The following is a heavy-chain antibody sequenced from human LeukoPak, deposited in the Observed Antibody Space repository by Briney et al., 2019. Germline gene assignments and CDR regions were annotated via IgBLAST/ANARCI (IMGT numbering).Heavy chain of an antibody. CDR2: MSPNSGDT. CDR3: ARGPPNWGYDY. V-gene: IGHV1-8*01. D-gene: IGHD7-27*01. J-gene: IGHJ4*02. Sequence: GASVKVSCNASGYTFTSYDFNWVRQATGQRPEWMGWMSPNSGDTGYAQKFQDRVTMTRNTSISTAYMELCSLRSDDTAVYYCARGPPNWGYDYWGPGTLVTVSS. CDR1: GYTFTSYD.